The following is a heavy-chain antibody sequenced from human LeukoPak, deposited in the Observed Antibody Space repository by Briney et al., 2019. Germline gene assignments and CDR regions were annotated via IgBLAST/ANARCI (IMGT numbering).Heavy chain of an antibody. D-gene: IGHD3-22*01. CDR1: GYTFTSYG. V-gene: IGHV1-69*13. CDR2: IIPIFGTA. CDR3: ARYGYDSSGYSR. J-gene: IGHJ4*02. Sequence: SVKVSCKASGYTFTSYGISWVRQAPGQGLEWMGGIIPIFGTANYAQKFQGRVTITADESTSTAYMELSSLRSEDTAVYYCARYGYDSSGYSRWGQGTLVTVSS.